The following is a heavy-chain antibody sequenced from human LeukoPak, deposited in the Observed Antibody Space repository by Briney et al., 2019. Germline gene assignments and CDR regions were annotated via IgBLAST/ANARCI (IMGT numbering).Heavy chain of an antibody. D-gene: IGHD1-26*01. V-gene: IGHV3-21*01. CDR2: ISSSSSYI. Sequence: GGSLRLSCAASGFTFSSYWMHWVRQAPGKGLVWVSSISSSSSYIYYADLVKGRFTISRDNAKNSLYLQMNSLRAEDTAVYYCAIDRAGAFDYWGQGTLVTVSS. CDR1: GFTFSSYW. J-gene: IGHJ4*02. CDR3: AIDRAGAFDY.